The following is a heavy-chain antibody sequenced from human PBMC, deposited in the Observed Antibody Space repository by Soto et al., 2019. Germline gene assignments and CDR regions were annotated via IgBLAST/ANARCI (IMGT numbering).Heavy chain of an antibody. CDR2: ISSGGTTI. V-gene: IGHV3-11*01. CDR1: VFTCSDYY. D-gene: IGHD3-22*01. CDR3: ATKGGGFYFGFDP. Sequence: PWGSLRLSCSASVFTCSDYYMSWIRQAPGKGLEWVSYISSGGTTIYYADSVKGRFTISRDDAKNSLYLQMNSLRPEDTAVYFCATKGGGFYFGFDPWGQGTLVTVSS. J-gene: IGHJ5*02.